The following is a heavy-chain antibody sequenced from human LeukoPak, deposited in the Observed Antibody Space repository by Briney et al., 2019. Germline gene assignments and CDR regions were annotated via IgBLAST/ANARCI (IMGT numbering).Heavy chain of an antibody. CDR2: INPNSDNT. V-gene: IGHV1-8*01. CDR3: ATFPEEPRGGSCYSGCDY. J-gene: IGHJ4*02. Sequence: ASVKVSCKASGYTFTSYDINWVRQATGQGLEWMGWINPNSDNTGYAQKFQRRVTMTEDTSTDTAYMELSSLRSEDTAVYYCATFPEEPRGGSCYSGCDYWGQGTLGTVSS. D-gene: IGHD2-15*01. CDR1: GYTFTSYD.